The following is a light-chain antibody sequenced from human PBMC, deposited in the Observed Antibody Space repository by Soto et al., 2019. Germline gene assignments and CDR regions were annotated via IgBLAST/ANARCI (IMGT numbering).Light chain of an antibody. J-gene: IGKJ2*01. CDR3: QQSFSAPPMYT. V-gene: IGKV1-39*01. Sequence: DIQMTQSPSSLSASVGDRVTITCRARQSISKYLNWYQQKPGKAPKLLIYAASSLHSGVPSRFNVSGSGTDFTLTISSLQPEDFATYYCQQSFSAPPMYTFGQGTKLEIK. CDR2: AAS. CDR1: QSISKY.